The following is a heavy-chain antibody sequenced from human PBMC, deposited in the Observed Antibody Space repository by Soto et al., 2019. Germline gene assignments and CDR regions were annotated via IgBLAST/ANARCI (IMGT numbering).Heavy chain of an antibody. J-gene: IGHJ3*02. CDR2: MNSDGSIT. V-gene: IGHV3-74*01. CDR1: GFTFRSFW. Sequence: EVQLVESGGGLVQPGGSLRLSCAASGFTFRSFWMHWVRHAPGMGLVWVTRMNSDGSITNYADSVRGLFTTSRDNAKNTGYRQMNLLRAEDRAVHYGTRSGDADYEQSGEAFDIWGQRTFVTVSS. D-gene: IGHD4-17*01. CDR3: TRSGDADYEQSGEAFDI.